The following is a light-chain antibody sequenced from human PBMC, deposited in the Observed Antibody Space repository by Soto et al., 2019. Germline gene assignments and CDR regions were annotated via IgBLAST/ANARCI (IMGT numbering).Light chain of an antibody. V-gene: IGKV1-8*01. CDR3: QRYYSYPLT. CDR1: QCISSY. Sequence: AIRMTQSPSSLSASTGDRVTITCRASQCISSYLAWYQQKPGKAPKLLIYAASTLQSGVPSRFSGSGSGTDFTLTISCLQSEDFATYYCQRYYSYPLTFGGGTKVDI. CDR2: AAS. J-gene: IGKJ4*01.